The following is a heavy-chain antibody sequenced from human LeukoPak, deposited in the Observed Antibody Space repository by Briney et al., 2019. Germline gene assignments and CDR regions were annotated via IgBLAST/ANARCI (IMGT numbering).Heavy chain of an antibody. J-gene: IGHJ4*02. CDR2: ISSSSTT. CDR1: GFTFSSYS. D-gene: IGHD3-9*01. Sequence: GGSLRLSCAASGFTFSSYSMNWVRQAPGKGLEWVSYISSSSTTYYADSVKGRFTISRDNSNNTLYLQMNSLSAEDTAVYYCVKDHGWLLYSWGQGTLVTVSS. V-gene: IGHV3-48*01. CDR3: VKDHGWLLYS.